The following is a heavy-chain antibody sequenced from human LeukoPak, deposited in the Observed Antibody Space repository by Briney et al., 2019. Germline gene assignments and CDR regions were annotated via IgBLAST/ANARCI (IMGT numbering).Heavy chain of an antibody. CDR2: INPSGGST. CDR1: GYTFTSYY. V-gene: IGHV1-46*01. CDR3: ARDNRPYSGSYYGRGTTRYFDL. Sequence: ASGKVSCKASGYTFTSYYMHWVRQAPGQGLEWMGIINPSGGSTSYAQKFQGRVTMTMDTSTSTVYMELSSMRSEDTAVYYCARDNRPYSGSYYGRGTTRYFDLWGRGTLVTVSS. D-gene: IGHD1-26*01. J-gene: IGHJ2*01.